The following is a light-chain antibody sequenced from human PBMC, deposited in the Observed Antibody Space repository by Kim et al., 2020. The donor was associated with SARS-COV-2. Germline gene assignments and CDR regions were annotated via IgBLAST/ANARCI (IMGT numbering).Light chain of an antibody. V-gene: IGKV3-20*01. CDR1: QSVTSSY. J-gene: IGKJ5*01. CDR2: GAS. CDR3: QQFGASPIT. Sequence: EIVLTQSPGSLSLSPGERATLSCRASQSVTSSYVAWYQHKPGQAPRLLIYGASSRATGIPDRVSGSGSGTDFTLTISRLEPEDFAVCYCQQFGASPITFGQGTRLEIK.